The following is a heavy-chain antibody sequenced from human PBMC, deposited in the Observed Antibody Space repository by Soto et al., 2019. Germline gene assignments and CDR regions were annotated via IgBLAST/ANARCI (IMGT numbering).Heavy chain of an antibody. Sequence: GGSLRLSCAASGFTFSSYSMNWVRQAPRKGLEWVSSISSSSSYIYYADSVKGRFTISRDNAKNSLYLQMNSLRAEDTAVYYCAGYGSGSIKGYWFDPWGQGTLVTVSS. D-gene: IGHD3-10*01. J-gene: IGHJ5*02. V-gene: IGHV3-21*01. CDR2: ISSSSSYI. CDR1: GFTFSSYS. CDR3: AGYGSGSIKGYWFDP.